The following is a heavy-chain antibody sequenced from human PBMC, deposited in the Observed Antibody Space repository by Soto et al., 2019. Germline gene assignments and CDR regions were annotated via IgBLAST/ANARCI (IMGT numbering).Heavy chain of an antibody. Sequence: EVQLVESGGVLVQPGGPLRLSCAASGFTFSSYWMHWIRQGPGKGLVWVSRINSDGSTRTYADSVKGRFTISRDNAKNTLYLQMNSLRAEDTAVYYCVRGAYCSGGSCYPDYWGQGTLVTVSS. CDR3: VRGAYCSGGSCYPDY. V-gene: IGHV3-74*01. CDR1: GFTFSSYW. J-gene: IGHJ4*02. CDR2: INSDGSTR. D-gene: IGHD2-15*01.